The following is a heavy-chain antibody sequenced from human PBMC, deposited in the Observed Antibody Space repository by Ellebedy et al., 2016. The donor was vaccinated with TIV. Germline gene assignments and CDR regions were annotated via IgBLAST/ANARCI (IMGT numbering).Heavy chain of an antibody. J-gene: IGHJ4*02. CDR3: ARDRAAMVGIDY. CDR2: INAGKGNT. D-gene: IGHD5-18*01. Sequence: AASVKVSCKASGYTFTSYAMHWVRQAPGQRLEWMGWINAGKGNTKYSQKFQGRVTITRDTSASTAYMELSSLTSEDTAVYYCARDRAAMVGIDYWGQGTLVTVSS. V-gene: IGHV1-3*01. CDR1: GYTFTSYA.